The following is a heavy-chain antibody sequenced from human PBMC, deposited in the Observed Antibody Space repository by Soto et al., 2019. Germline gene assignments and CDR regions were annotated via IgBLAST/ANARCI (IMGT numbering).Heavy chain of an antibody. J-gene: IGHJ2*01. V-gene: IGHV4-34*01. Sequence: QVQLQQWGAGLLKPSETLSLTCAVYGVSFSPYFWSWIRQPPGKGLEWIGEINHSGSTNYNPSLTRRATLSVDTSQNQVSLKLTSVTAADTAVYYCARLASGWQYYYFDFWGRGTPVTVSS. D-gene: IGHD6-19*01. CDR2: INHSGST. CDR1: GVSFSPYF. CDR3: ARLASGWQYYYFDF.